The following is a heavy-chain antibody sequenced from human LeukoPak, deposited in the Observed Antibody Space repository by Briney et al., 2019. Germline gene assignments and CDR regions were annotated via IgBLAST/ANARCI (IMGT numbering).Heavy chain of an antibody. D-gene: IGHD2-2*01. CDR3: ATYCSSTSCYLHYFDY. Sequence: SVKVSCKASGGTFSSYAISWVRQAPGQGLEWMGGIIPIFGTANYAQKFQGRVTITADESTSTAYMELSSLRSEDTAVYCCATYCSSTSCYLHYFDYWGQGTLVTVSS. J-gene: IGHJ4*02. CDR1: GGTFSSYA. V-gene: IGHV1-69*01. CDR2: IIPIFGTA.